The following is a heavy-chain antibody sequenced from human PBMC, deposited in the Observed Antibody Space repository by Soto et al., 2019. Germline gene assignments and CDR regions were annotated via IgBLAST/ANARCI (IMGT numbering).Heavy chain of an antibody. CDR3: AKAGTPSIWLTLDS. CDR2: ISYDGANK. CDR1: GFSFRSHG. Sequence: QVHLVESGGGVVQPGRSLRLACAASGFSFRSHGMHWVRQAPGKGLEWVAVISYDGANKYYADSVRGRFTISRVNSEKNLFLQMNNLRSEDTAVYYCAKAGTPSIWLTLDSWGQGTRGTGSS. J-gene: IGHJ4*02. D-gene: IGHD3-3*01. V-gene: IGHV3-30*18.